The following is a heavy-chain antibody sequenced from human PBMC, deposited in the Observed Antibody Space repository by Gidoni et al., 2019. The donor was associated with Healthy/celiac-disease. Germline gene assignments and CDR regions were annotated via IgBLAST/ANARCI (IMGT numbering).Heavy chain of an antibody. V-gene: IGHV1-24*01. CDR3: ATLGDPKLDYGDGAWFDP. D-gene: IGHD4-17*01. CDR2: FDPEDGET. J-gene: IGHJ5*02. Sequence: QAPGKGLEWMGGFDPEDGETIYAQKFQGRVTMTEDTSTDTAYMELSSLRSEDTAVYYCATLGDPKLDYGDGAWFDPWGQGTLVTVSS.